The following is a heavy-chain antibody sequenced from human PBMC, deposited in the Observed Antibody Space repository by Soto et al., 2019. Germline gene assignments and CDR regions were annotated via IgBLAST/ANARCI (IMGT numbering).Heavy chain of an antibody. J-gene: IGHJ1*01. CDR2: INPSGGST. CDR3: ARLGYRSGLYSY. D-gene: IGHD6-25*01. V-gene: IGHV1-46*01. Sequence: VKRACKASGYTFTSYYRHLVRQAPGQGLEWMGIINPSGGSTSYAQKFQGRGTMTRDTSTSTVYMELSSLRSEGTAVYYFARLGYRSGLYSYWGQRTLGPVSS. CDR1: GYTFTSYY.